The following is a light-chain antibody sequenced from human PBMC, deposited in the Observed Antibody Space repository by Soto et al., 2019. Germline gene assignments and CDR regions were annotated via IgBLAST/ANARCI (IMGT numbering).Light chain of an antibody. CDR3: QQYNNWPLT. Sequence: EIVVTQSPSTLSLSPRERATLSCRASQSVSSNLAWYQQKPGQAPRLLIYGASTRATGIAARFSGSGSGTEFTLNISSLQSEDFAVYYCQQYNNWPLTFGQGTRLASK. CDR1: QSVSSN. CDR2: GAS. J-gene: IGKJ5*01. V-gene: IGKV3-15*01.